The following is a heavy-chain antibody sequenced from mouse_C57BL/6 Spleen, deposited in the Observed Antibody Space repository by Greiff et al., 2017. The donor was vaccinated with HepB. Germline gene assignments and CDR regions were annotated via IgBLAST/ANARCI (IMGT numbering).Heavy chain of an antibody. Sequence: EVHLVESEGGLVQPGSSMKLSCTASGFTFSDYYMAWVRQVPEKGLEWVANINYDGSSTYYLDSLKSRFIISRDNAKNILYLQMSSLKSEDTATYYCARGLRRTGFDYWGQGTTLTVSS. J-gene: IGHJ2*01. CDR2: INYDGSST. CDR3: ARGLRRTGFDY. D-gene: IGHD2-4*01. V-gene: IGHV5-16*01. CDR1: GFTFSDYY.